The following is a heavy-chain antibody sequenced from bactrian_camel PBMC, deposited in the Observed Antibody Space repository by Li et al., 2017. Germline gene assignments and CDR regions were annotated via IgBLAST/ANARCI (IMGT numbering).Heavy chain of an antibody. CDR1: GFTFSGYY. CDR3: ATAGVSMSASWSPPGY. J-gene: IGHJ6*01. V-gene: IGHV3-2*01. D-gene: IGHD2*01. CDR2: IYSDGSST. Sequence: HVQLVESGGGLVQPGGSLRLSCAASGFTFSGYYMSWVRQAPGKGLEWVSAIYSDGSSTYYADSVKGRFTISRDNAKNTVYLQMNSLESEDTALYYCATAGVSMSASWSPPGYWGKGTQVTVS.